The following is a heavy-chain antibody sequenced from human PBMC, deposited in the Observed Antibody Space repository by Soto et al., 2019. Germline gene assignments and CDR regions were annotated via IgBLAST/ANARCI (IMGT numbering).Heavy chain of an antibody. CDR2: IGGGGTDT. D-gene: IGHD6-19*01. CDR3: SKDLRGYNSGSDY. V-gene: IGHV3-23*01. J-gene: IGHJ4*02. Sequence: GGSLRLSCAASGFTFNFYAMHWVRQAPGKGLEWVSGIGGGGTDTYYADSVKGRFTISRDNSRNTLFLQMDGLRAEDTAMYFCSKDLRGYNSGSDYWGQGTLVTSPQ. CDR1: GFTFNFYA.